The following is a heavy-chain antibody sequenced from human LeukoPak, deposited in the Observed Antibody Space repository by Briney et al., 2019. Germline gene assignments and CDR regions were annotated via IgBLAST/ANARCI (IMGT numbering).Heavy chain of an antibody. V-gene: IGHV1-18*03. CDR3: AREGYGDGPFDY. Sequence: ASVKVSCKASGYTFTSYGLTWVRQAPGQGLEWMGWISAFNGNTNYAQKLQGRVTMTTDTSASTAYMELSSLRSEDMAVYYCAREGYGDGPFDYWGQGTLVTVSS. CDR1: GYTFTSYG. D-gene: IGHD4-17*01. CDR2: ISAFNGNT. J-gene: IGHJ4*02.